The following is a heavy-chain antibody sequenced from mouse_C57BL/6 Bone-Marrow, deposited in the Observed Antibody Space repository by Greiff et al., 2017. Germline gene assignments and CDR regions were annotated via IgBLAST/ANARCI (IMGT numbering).Heavy chain of an antibody. J-gene: IGHJ3*01. V-gene: IGHV2-9-1*01. CDR3: ARLDISGFAWFAY. CDR2: LWTGGGT. CDR1: GFSLTSYA. Sequence: VQVVESGPGLVAPSQSLSITCTVSGFSLTSYAISWGRQPPGKGLEWLGVLWTGGGTNYNSALKSRLSISKDNSKSQVFLKMNSLQSDDTARYYCARLDISGFAWFAYWGQGTLVTVSA. D-gene: IGHD3-2*02.